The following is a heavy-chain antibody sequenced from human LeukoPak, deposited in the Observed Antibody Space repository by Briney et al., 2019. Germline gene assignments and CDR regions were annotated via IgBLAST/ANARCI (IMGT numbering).Heavy chain of an antibody. D-gene: IGHD2-8*01. Sequence: ASVKVSCKASGYSFTGYYMHWVRQTPGQGLEWMGWINPNSGDTKYAQKFQGRVTMTRDTSISTAYMELTRLRSDDTAVYYCARGGLRVMVYRLYYMDVWGKGTTVTVSS. J-gene: IGHJ6*03. CDR2: INPNSGDT. V-gene: IGHV1-2*02. CDR1: GYSFTGYY. CDR3: ARGGLRVMVYRLYYMDV.